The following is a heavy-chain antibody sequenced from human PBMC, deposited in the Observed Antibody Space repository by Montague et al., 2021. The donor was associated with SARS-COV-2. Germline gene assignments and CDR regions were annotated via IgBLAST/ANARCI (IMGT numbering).Heavy chain of an antibody. J-gene: IGHJ3*02. CDR1: GFTFSSYA. CDR2: ISYDGSNK. CDR3: AKSRPHTNEFGSAFDI. D-gene: IGHD3-3*01. Sequence: SLRLSCAASGFTFSSYAMHWVRQAPGKGLEWVAVISYDGSNKYYADSVKGRFTISRDNSKSTLHLQMNSLRAEDTAICYCAKSRPHTNEFGSAFDIWGQGTMVTVSS. V-gene: IGHV3-30*04.